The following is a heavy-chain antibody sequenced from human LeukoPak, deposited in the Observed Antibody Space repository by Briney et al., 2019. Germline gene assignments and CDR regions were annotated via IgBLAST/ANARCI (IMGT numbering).Heavy chain of an antibody. D-gene: IGHD3-3*01. J-gene: IGHJ4*02. CDR1: GYSISSGYY. Sequence: SETLSLTCTVSGYSISSGYYWGWIRQPPGKGLEWIGSIYHSGSTYYNPSLKSRVTISVDTSKNQFSLKLSSVTAADTAVYYCARAHTGFLEWFVDYWGQGTLVTVSS. CDR2: IYHSGST. V-gene: IGHV4-38-2*02. CDR3: ARAHTGFLEWFVDY.